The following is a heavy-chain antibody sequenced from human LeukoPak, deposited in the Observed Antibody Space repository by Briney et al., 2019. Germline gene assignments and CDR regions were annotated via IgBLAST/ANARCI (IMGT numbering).Heavy chain of an antibody. V-gene: IGHV4-59*01. CDR3: ARVSPYSSGWFQIY. J-gene: IGHJ4*02. D-gene: IGHD6-19*01. CDR2: IYYSGST. CDR1: GGSIRSYY. Sequence: SETLSLTXTVSGGSIRSYYWSWIRQPPGKGLEWIGYIYYSGSTNYNPSLKSRVTISVDTSKNQFSLKLSSVTAADTAVYYCARVSPYSSGWFQIYWGQGTLVTVSS.